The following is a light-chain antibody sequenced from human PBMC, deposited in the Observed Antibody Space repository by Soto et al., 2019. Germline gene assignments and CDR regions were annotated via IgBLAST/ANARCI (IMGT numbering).Light chain of an antibody. V-gene: IGKV1-5*03. CDR3: HQRKSWPRT. CDR2: KAS. J-gene: IGKJ1*01. Sequence: DIHMTQSPSSLSASVGDRVTITFRASQSISSWLAWYQQKPGKAPKLLIYKASSLESGVPSRFSGSGSGTEFTLTISSLEPEDFAVYYCHQRKSWPRTFGQGTKVDIK. CDR1: QSISSW.